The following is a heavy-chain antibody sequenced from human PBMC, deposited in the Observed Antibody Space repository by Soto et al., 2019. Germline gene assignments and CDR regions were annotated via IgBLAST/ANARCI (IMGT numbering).Heavy chain of an antibody. V-gene: IGHV1-3*01. CDR1: GYTFTSYA. CDR2: INAGNGNT. Sequence: ASVKVSCKASGYTFTSYAMHWVRQAPGQRLEWMGWINAGNGNTKYSQKFQGRVTITRDTSASTAYMELSSLRPEDTAVYYCASRELCARGYYYNGLEVCGRGTTVTAAS. J-gene: IGHJ6*04. D-gene: IGHD3-16*01. CDR3: ASRELCARGYYYNGLEV.